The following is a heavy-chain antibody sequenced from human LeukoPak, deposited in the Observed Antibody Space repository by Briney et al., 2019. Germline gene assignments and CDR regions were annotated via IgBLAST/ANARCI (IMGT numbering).Heavy chain of an antibody. CDR2: ISWNSGSI. J-gene: IGHJ4*02. CDR1: GFTFDDYA. Sequence: QPGRSLRLSCAASGFTFDDYAMHWVRQAPGKGLEWVSGISWNSGSIGYADSVKGRFTISRDNSKNTLYLQMNSLRAEDTAVYYCAREAAAGDYFDYWGQGTLVTVSS. D-gene: IGHD6-13*01. CDR3: AREAAAGDYFDY. V-gene: IGHV3-9*01.